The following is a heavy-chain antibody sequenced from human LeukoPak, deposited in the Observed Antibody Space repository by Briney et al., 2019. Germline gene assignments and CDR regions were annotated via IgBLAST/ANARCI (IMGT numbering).Heavy chain of an antibody. CDR3: ARGGYSLYYYYGMDV. V-gene: IGHV1-2*02. Sequence: GASVKLCRKASGYTFTGYFFHWVRQAPGPGLGWMGWINTNSGGTSYAQKVQGRVTMTRDTSISTAYMELSRLRSDDTDVYYGARGGYSLYYYYGMDVWGQGTTVTVSS. D-gene: IGHD2-2*03. J-gene: IGHJ6*02. CDR2: INTNSGGT. CDR1: GYTFTGYF.